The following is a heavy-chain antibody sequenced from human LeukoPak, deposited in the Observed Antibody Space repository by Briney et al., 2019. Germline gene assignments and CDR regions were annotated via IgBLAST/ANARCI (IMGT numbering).Heavy chain of an antibody. V-gene: IGHV1-18*01. D-gene: IGHD2-2*02. Sequence: ASVKVSCKASGYTFTSYGISWVRQAPGQGLEWMGWISAYNGNTNYAQKLQGRVTMTTDTSTSTAYMELRSLRSDDTAVYYCAGEYCSSTSCYNMRHYYYYYYMDVWGKGTTVTVSS. CDR1: GYTFTSYG. CDR2: ISAYNGNT. J-gene: IGHJ6*03. CDR3: AGEYCSSTSCYNMRHYYYYYYMDV.